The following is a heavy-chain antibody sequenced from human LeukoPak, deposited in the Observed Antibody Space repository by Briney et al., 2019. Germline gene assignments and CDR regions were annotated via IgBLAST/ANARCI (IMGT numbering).Heavy chain of an antibody. CDR2: INPSGGST. CDR1: GYTFTSYY. V-gene: IGHV1-46*01. D-gene: IGHD6-6*01. CDR3: ATRVRPLEYSSSSGNY. Sequence: ASVKVSCKASGYTFTSYYMHWVRQAPGQGLEWMGIINPSGGSTSYAQKFQGRVTMTRDTSTSTVYMELSSLRSEDTAVYYCATRVRPLEYSSSSGNYWGQGTLVTVSS. J-gene: IGHJ4*02.